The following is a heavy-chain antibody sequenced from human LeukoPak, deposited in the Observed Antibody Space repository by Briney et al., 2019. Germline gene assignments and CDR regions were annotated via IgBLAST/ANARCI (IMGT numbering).Heavy chain of an antibody. CDR1: GYTFTGYY. V-gene: IGHV1-46*01. J-gene: IGHJ6*03. D-gene: IGHD3-10*01. CDR3: ARDQDSGGNYGYYMDV. CDR2: INPSGGST. Sequence: GASVKVSCKASGYTFTGYYMHWVRQAPGQGLEWMGIINPSGGSTSYAQKFQGRVTMTRDMSTSTVYMELSSLRSEDTAVYYCARDQDSGGNYGYYMDVWGKGTTVTVSS.